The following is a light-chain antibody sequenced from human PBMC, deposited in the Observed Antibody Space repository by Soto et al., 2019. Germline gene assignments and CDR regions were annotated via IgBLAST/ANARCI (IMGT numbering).Light chain of an antibody. V-gene: IGLV1-51*01. J-gene: IGLJ2*01. Sequence: QSALTQPPSVSAAPGQKVTISCSGSSSNIGNNYVSWYQQLPRTAPKLLIYDNNKRPSGIPDRFSGSKSGTSATPGITGLQTGDEADYYCGTWDSSLSAVVFGGGTKLTVL. CDR2: DNN. CDR1: SSNIGNNY. CDR3: GTWDSSLSAVV.